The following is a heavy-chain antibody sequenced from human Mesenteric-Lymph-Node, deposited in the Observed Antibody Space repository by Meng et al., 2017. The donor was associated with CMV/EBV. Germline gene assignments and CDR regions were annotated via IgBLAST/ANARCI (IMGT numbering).Heavy chain of an antibody. CDR3: ARDRAGGYCSSTSCYLMGL. D-gene: IGHD2-2*01. CDR1: AFTFISYN. J-gene: IGHJ4*02. Sequence: GGSLRLSCAASAFTFISYNMHWVRQAPGKGLEWVAAISSDGSDNYYADSVKGRFTISRDNAKNSLYLQMNSLRAEDTALYYCARDRAGGYCSSTSCYLMGLWGQGTLVTVSS. CDR2: ISSDGSDN. V-gene: IGHV3-30*04.